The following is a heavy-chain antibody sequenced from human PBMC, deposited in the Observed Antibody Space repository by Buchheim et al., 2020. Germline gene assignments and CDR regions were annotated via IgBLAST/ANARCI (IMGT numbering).Heavy chain of an antibody. CDR1: GGSFSGYY. CDR2: INHSGST. V-gene: IGHV4-34*01. J-gene: IGHJ6*02. CDR3: AQSRGGYCSGGSCYPYYGMDA. D-gene: IGHD2-15*01. Sequence: QVQLQQWGAGLLKPSETLSLTCAVYGGSFSGYYWSWIRQPPGKGLEWIGEINHSGSTNYNPSLKSRVTISVDTSKNQFSLKLSSVTAADTAVYYCAQSRGGYCSGGSCYPYYGMDAWGQGTT.